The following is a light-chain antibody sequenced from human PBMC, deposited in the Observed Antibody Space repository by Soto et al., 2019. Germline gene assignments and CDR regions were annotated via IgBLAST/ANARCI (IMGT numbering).Light chain of an antibody. CDR3: QQYSRFPQT. CDR1: QSVANSY. CDR2: DAF. J-gene: IGKJ2*01. V-gene: IGKV3-20*01. Sequence: MVLTQFPGTLSMSPGDRVTLSCRASQSVANSYLAWYQQKPGQAPRLLLFDAFRRPTGIPDMFSGSRSGTDFTLTISRLEPEDFVVYYCQQYSRFPQTFGQGTKLDLK.